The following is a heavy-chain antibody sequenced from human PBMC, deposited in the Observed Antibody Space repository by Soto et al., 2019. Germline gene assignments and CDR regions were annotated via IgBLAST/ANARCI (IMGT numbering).Heavy chain of an antibody. J-gene: IGHJ4*02. D-gene: IGHD6-6*01. CDR3: ARDTRIAARPLYFDY. CDR2: IIPIFGTA. Sequence: SVKVSCKASGGTFSSYAISWVRQAPGQGLEWMGGIIPIFGTANYAQKFQGRVTITADKSTSTAYMELSSLRSEDTAVYYCARDTRIAARPLYFDYWGQGTLVNVSS. V-gene: IGHV1-69*06. CDR1: GGTFSSYA.